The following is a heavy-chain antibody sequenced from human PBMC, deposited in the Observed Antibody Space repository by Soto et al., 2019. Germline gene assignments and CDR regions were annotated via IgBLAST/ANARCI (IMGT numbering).Heavy chain of an antibody. CDR3: ARWGQEYCSGGSCSRDDNSYGMDV. D-gene: IGHD2-15*01. CDR2: INPKSGGT. Sequence: ASLKVSCKSSGYTFTDHYIHWVRQAPGPGLEWMGWINPKSGGTNYAQKFQGRVTMTRDTSISTAYLDLSGLSSNDTAMYFGARWGQEYCSGGSCSRDDNSYGMDVWGQGTTVTVYS. CDR1: GYTFTDHY. V-gene: IGHV1-2*02. J-gene: IGHJ6*02.